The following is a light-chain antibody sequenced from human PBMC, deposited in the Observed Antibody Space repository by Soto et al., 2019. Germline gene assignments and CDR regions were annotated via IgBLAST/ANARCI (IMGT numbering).Light chain of an antibody. CDR2: GAS. J-gene: IGKJ4*01. CDR1: LRIITY. Sequence: DIQVIQSPSSLSASVGDRVTITCRASLRIITYLNWYQHKPVKDPKLLIYGASSLQTGVPSRFSGSGSGTDFTLSISSLRPEDSATYNCQQSHSTPLTFGGGT. V-gene: IGKV1-39*01. CDR3: QQSHSTPLT.